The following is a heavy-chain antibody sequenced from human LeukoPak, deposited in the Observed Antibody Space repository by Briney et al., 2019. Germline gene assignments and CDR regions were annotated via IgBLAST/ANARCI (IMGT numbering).Heavy chain of an antibody. J-gene: IGHJ3*02. CDR2: ISYDGSNK. CDR1: GFTFSSYA. V-gene: IGHV3-30-3*01. D-gene: IGHD5-18*01. Sequence: QAGGSLRLSCAASGFTFSSYAMHWVRQAPGKGLEWVAVISYDGSNKYYADSVKGRFTISRDNSKNTLYLQMNSLRAEDTAVYYCARSNGYAGAFDIWGQGTMVTVSS. CDR3: ARSNGYAGAFDI.